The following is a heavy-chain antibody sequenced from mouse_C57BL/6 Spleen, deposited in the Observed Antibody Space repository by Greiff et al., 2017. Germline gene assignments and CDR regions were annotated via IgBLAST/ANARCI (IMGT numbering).Heavy chain of an antibody. CDR2: IYPGSGST. V-gene: IGHV1-55*01. Sequence: QVQLQQPGAELVKPGASVKMSCKASGYTFTSYWITWVKQRPGQGLEWIGDIYPGSGSTNYNEKFKSKATLTVDTSSSTAYMQLSSLTSEDSAVYYCARPSLITTVVGGAMDYWGQGTSVTVSS. D-gene: IGHD1-1*01. J-gene: IGHJ4*01. CDR1: GYTFTSYW. CDR3: ARPSLITTVVGGAMDY.